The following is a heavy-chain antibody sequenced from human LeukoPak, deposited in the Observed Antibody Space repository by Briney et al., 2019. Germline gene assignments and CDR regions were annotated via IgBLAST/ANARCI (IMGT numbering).Heavy chain of an antibody. D-gene: IGHD4-17*01. CDR2: IYPGDSDT. Sequence: GESLKISCKGSGYSFTSYWIGWVRQMPGKGLEGMGIIYPGDSDTRYSPSFQGQVTISADKSISTAYLQWSSLKASDTAMYYCARAGQGYGDDNAFDYWGQGTLVTVSS. CDR3: ARAGQGYGDDNAFDY. CDR1: GYSFTSYW. V-gene: IGHV5-51*01. J-gene: IGHJ4*02.